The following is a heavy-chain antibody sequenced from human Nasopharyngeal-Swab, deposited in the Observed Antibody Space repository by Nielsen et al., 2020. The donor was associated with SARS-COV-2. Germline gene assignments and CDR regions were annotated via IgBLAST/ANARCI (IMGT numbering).Heavy chain of an antibody. V-gene: IGHV4-34*01. CDR2: INHSGST. Sequence: SETLSLTCAVYGGSFSGYYWSWIRQPPGKGLEWIGEINHSGSTNYNPSLKSRVTISVDTSKNQFSLKLSSVTAADTAVYYCARGRQIWSGYQDYCYGMDVWGQGTTVTVSS. CDR3: ARGRQIWSGYQDYCYGMDV. D-gene: IGHD3-3*01. CDR1: GGSFSGYY. J-gene: IGHJ6*02.